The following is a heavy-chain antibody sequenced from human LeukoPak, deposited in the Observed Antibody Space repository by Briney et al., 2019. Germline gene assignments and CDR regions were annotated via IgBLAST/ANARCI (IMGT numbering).Heavy chain of an antibody. CDR1: GGSISSYY. J-gene: IGHJ3*02. CDR2: IYTSGST. D-gene: IGHD6-13*01. CDR3: ARVHSIAAAGPSQYAFDI. V-gene: IGHV4-4*07. Sequence: PSETLSLTCTVSGGSISSYYWSWIRQPAGKGLEWIGRIYTSGSTNYNPSLKSRVTMSVDTSKNQFSLKLSSVTAADTAVYYCARVHSIAAAGPSQYAFDIWGQGTMVTVSS.